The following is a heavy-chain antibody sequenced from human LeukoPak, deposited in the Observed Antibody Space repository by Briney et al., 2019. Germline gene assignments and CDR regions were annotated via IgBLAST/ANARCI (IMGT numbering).Heavy chain of an antibody. CDR2: ISGSGGSA. V-gene: IGHV3-23*01. Sequence: PGGSLRLSCAASGFTVSRFAMSWVRQAPGKGLEWVSGISGSGGSAYYADSVKGRFTISRDNSKNTLYLQVNSLRAEDTAVYYCAKVDYYDGSGYYYDAFDIWAQGAMVTVFS. CDR3: AKVDYYDGSGYYYDAFDI. J-gene: IGHJ3*02. CDR1: GFTVSRFA. D-gene: IGHD3-22*01.